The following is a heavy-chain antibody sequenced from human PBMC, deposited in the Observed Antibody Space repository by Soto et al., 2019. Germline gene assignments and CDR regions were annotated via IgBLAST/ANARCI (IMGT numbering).Heavy chain of an antibody. V-gene: IGHV3-33*01. CDR2: IWSDGSNK. CDR1: GFTFSDYG. CDR3: ARGNRGVDV. Sequence: QVQLVESGGGVVQPGRSLRLSCAVSGFTFSDYGMHWVRQAPGKGLEWVALIWSDGSNKYYADSVKGRFIISRDKSQNKVYLEMNSLRADDTAVYYCARGNRGVDVWGQGTTVTVSS. J-gene: IGHJ6*02.